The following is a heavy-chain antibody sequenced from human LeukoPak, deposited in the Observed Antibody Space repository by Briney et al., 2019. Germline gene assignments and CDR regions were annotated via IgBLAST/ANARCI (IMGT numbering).Heavy chain of an antibody. Sequence: GGSLRLSCAASGFTFSSYWMSWVRQAPGKGLEWVANIKQDGSEKYYVDSVKGRFTISRDNAKNSLYLQMNSLRAEDTAVYYCARVVPAAIVAFDIWGQGTMVTVSS. CDR3: ARVVPAAIVAFDI. V-gene: IGHV3-7*01. CDR2: IKQDGSEK. CDR1: GFTFSSYW. J-gene: IGHJ3*02. D-gene: IGHD2-2*02.